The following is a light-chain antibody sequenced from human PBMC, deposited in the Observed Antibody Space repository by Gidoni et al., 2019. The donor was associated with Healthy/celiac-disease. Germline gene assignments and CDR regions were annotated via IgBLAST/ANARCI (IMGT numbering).Light chain of an antibody. CDR3: QQYGSSPE. Sequence: EIVLTQSPGTLSLSPGERATLSCRASQSVSSSYLAWYQQKPGQAPRLLIYGASSRATGIPDRFSGSGSGTDFTLTISRLEPEDFAVYYCQQYGSSPEFXQXTKVEIK. CDR1: QSVSSSY. CDR2: GAS. V-gene: IGKV3-20*01. J-gene: IGKJ1*01.